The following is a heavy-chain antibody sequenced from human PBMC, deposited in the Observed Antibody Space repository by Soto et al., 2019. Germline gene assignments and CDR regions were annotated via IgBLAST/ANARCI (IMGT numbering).Heavy chain of an antibody. J-gene: IGHJ1*01. CDR1: GYTFTSYD. CDR2: MSAYSGNT. CDR3: ARGFFNTYYYDSSGPPAEYFQH. V-gene: IGHV1-8*01. Sequence: ASVKVSCKASGYTFTSYDINWVRLATGQGLEWMGWMSAYSGNTGYAQKFQGRVTMTTDTSTSTAYMELRSLRSDDTAVYYCARGFFNTYYYDSSGPPAEYFQHWGQGTLVTVSS. D-gene: IGHD3-22*01.